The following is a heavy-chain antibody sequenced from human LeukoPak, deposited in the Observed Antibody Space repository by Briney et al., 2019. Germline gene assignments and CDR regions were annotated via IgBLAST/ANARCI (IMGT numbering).Heavy chain of an antibody. CDR2: IYYSGST. D-gene: IGHD3-22*01. V-gene: IGHV4-59*01. J-gene: IGHJ3*02. CDR3: ARDSHGYYDSSGYYYVAFDI. Sequence: PSETLSLTCTVSGGSISSYYWSWIRQPPGKGLEWIGYIYYSGSTNYNPSLKSRVTISVDTSKNQFSLKLSSVTAADTAVYYCARDSHGYYDSSGYYYVAFDIWGQGTMVTVS. CDR1: GGSISSYY.